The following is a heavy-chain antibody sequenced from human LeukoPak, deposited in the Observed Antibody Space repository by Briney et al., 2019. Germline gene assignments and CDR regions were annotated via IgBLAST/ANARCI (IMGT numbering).Heavy chain of an antibody. CDR1: GFTFSDYY. V-gene: IGHV3-11*01. D-gene: IGHD6-19*01. CDR3: AKDNRRHYTSGPNPDSLH. Sequence: GGSLRLSCAASGFTFSDYYMSWIRQAPGKGLEWVSYISSSGSTIYYADSVKGRFTISRDNAKNSLYLQMNSLRVEDTAFYYCAKDNRRHYTSGPNPDSLHWGQGALVTVSS. J-gene: IGHJ4*02. CDR2: ISSSGSTI.